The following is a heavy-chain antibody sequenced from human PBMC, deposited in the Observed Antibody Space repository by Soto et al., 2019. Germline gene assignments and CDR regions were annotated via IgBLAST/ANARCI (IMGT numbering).Heavy chain of an antibody. CDR2: INHSGST. CDR3: ARGPHFDWLNYYYGMDV. D-gene: IGHD3-9*01. V-gene: IGHV4-34*01. Sequence: QVQLQQWGAGLLKPSETLSLTCAVYGGSFSGYYWSWIRQPPGKGLAWIGEINHSGSTNYNPSLKSRVTTSVDTSKNQFSLKLSSVTAADTAVYYCARGPHFDWLNYYYGMDVWGQGTTVTVSS. J-gene: IGHJ6*02. CDR1: GGSFSGYY.